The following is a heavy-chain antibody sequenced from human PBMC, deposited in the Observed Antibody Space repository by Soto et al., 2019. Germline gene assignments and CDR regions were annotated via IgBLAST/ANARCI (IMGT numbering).Heavy chain of an antibody. CDR1: GGSFNTHW. Sequence: PSETLSLTCAVSGGSFNTHWWSWVRQPPGKGLEWVGEINHSGNSNYNPSLGSRVIISVDTSKNQFSLKLNSVTAADTAVYYCARGVMVYANWFDPWGQGTLVTVSS. J-gene: IGHJ5*02. CDR2: INHSGNS. CDR3: ARGVMVYANWFDP. V-gene: IGHV4-34*01. D-gene: IGHD2-8*01.